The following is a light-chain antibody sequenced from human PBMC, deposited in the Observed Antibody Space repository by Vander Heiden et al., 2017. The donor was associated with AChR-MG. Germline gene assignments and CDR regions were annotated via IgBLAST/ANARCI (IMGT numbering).Light chain of an antibody. CDR1: QSISNS. Sequence: EIVMTQSPATLSVSPGERATLSCRASQSISNSLAWYQQKPGQAPRLLISGASTRATGIPARFSGNGSGTEFTLTINSLKSEDFAVYYCQQYDNRPPLTFGGGTKVDIK. CDR3: QQYDNRPPLT. CDR2: GAS. V-gene: IGKV3-15*01. J-gene: IGKJ4*01.